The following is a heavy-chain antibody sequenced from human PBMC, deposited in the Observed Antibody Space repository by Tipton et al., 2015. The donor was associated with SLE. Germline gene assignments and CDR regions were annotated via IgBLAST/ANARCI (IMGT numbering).Heavy chain of an antibody. V-gene: IGHV4-34*01. D-gene: IGHD2-15*01. J-gene: IGHJ3*02. CDR1: GGSFTDKY. Sequence: TLSLTCAVYGGSFTDKYWSWIRQSPGKGLEWIGEIDHGGRTNYNPSLESRIIISVDTPKNQFSLKLNSVTAADTAVYYCAIPTTQHCSGGGCYRHDAFDIWGQGTMVTVSS. CDR3: AIPTTQHCSGGGCYRHDAFDI. CDR2: IDHGGRT.